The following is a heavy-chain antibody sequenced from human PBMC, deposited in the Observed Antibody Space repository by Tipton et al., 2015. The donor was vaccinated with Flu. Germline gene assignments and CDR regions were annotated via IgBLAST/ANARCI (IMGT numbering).Heavy chain of an antibody. CDR2: IYPDDSDT. CDR1: KDSFSSYW. Sequence: QSGAEVKKPGESLKISCKDSKDSFSSYWIGWVRQMPGKGLEWMGIIYPDDSDTKYSPSFQGRVTISADKSSTTVYLQWSSLKASDTATYYCARQACSSGTCYIDYWGQGTLITVSS. CDR3: ARQACSSGTCYIDY. J-gene: IGHJ4*02. D-gene: IGHD2-2*02. V-gene: IGHV5-51*01.